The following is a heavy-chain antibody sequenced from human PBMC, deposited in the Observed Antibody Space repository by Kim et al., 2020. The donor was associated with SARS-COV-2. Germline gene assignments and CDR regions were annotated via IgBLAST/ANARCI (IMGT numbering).Heavy chain of an antibody. V-gene: IGHV4-30-2*04. CDR3: ASDCGGGSCYRGYNWFDP. Sequence: SRVTISLDTSKNQFSLKLSSVTAADTAVYYCASDCGGGSCYRGYNWFDPWGQGTLVTVSS. J-gene: IGHJ5*02. D-gene: IGHD2-15*01.